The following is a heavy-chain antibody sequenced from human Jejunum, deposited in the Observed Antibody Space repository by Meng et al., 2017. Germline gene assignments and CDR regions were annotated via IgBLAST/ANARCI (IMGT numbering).Heavy chain of an antibody. V-gene: IGHV4-61*08. Sequence: EWGRGLLWPSEHLLLTCPASGGSGSSAGYQWSWIRQPPGKGLEWIGYASTNNNPSPKSRVTISVDTSKNQFSLKLSSVTAADTAVYYCAREGGTAMVTSGGDYWGQGTLVTVSS. CDR2: AST. D-gene: IGHD5-18*01. CDR3: AREGGTAMVTSGGDY. CDR1: GGSGSSAGYQ. J-gene: IGHJ4*02.